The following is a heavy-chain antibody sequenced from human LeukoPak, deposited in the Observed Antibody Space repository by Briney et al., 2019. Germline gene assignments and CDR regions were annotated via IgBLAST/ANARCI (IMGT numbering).Heavy chain of an antibody. D-gene: IGHD3-10*01. V-gene: IGHV1-3*03. CDR1: GYDFTKYA. CDR2: IDAGNGRT. Sequence: ASVKVSCKASGYDFTKYAVQWVRQAPGQRLEWMGWIDAGNGRTKYSQDFQGRVTISRDTSASIAYMELSSLRSDDMAVYYCAKARSKNMVRGVIPSYMDVWGKGTTVTISS. CDR3: AKARSKNMVRGVIPSYMDV. J-gene: IGHJ6*03.